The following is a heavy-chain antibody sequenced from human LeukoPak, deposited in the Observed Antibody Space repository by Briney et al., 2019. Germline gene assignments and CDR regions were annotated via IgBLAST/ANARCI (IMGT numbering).Heavy chain of an antibody. V-gene: IGHV3-7*03. CDR2: INLDGTEK. J-gene: IGHJ4*02. D-gene: IGHD3-16*02. Sequence: PGGSLRLSCAASGFTFSSYWMSWVRQAPGKGLQYVANINLDGTEKNYVDSVKGRFTISRDNSKNTLYLQMNSLRADDTAVYYCAKGPGTRYIFDYWGQGSLVTVSS. CDR1: GFTFSSYW. CDR3: AKGPGTRYIFDY.